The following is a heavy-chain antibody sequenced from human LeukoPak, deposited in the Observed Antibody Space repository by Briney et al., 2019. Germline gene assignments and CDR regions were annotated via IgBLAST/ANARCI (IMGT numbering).Heavy chain of an antibody. CDR2: INPNTGDT. J-gene: IGHJ4*02. Sequence: ASVTVSFTCSAYTFTDFYIHWGRQAPGQGLEWMGWINPNTGDTNYAQKFQGRVTMTGDTSINKVYMEVSTLRSNDTAVYYCARDRAGSVWHFDYWGQGTLVTVSS. CDR1: AYTFTDFY. D-gene: IGHD6-19*01. CDR3: ARDRAGSVWHFDY. V-gene: IGHV1-2*02.